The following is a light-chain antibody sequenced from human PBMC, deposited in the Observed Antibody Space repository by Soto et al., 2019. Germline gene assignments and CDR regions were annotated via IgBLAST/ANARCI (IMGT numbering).Light chain of an antibody. J-gene: IGKJ4*01. V-gene: IGKV3-20*01. CDR3: QQFGSSPLT. CDR2: GAS. CDR1: QSVSSLY. Sequence: EIVLTQSPGTLSLSAGERATLSCRASQSVSSLYLAWYQQKPGQAPRLLIYGASRRATGIPDRFSGSGSGTDFTLTISRLEPEDFAVYYCQQFGSSPLTFGGGTKVEI.